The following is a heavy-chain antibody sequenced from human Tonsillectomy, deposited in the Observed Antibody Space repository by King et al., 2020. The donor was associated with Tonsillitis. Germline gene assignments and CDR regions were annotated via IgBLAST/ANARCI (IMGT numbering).Heavy chain of an antibody. CDR1: GDXIXXXXFY. CDR2: IFYSGXT. CDR3: ARLTLTVFYYYYMDV. D-gene: IGHD4-11*01. Sequence: QLQESGPELVKPSETLSLXCXIXGDXIXXXXFYXGWIRQPPGKGLEWIGSIFYSGXTYHNPSLKSRVTISVDTSKNQFSLKLRSVTAADTAVYYCARLTLTVFYYYYMDVWGKGTTVTVXS. V-gene: IGHV4-39*01. J-gene: IGHJ6*03.